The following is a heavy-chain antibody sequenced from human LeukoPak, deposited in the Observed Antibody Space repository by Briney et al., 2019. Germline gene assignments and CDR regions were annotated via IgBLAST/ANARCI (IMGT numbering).Heavy chain of an antibody. Sequence: SETLSLSCTVSGGSIRSYYWSWIRQPPGKGLECIGYIYYIGSTNYNPSLKSRVTISLDTSKSQFSLKLTSVTPADTAVYYCARGGIVGSRTNWFDPWGQGILVTVSS. CDR2: IYYIGST. CDR1: GGSIRSYY. J-gene: IGHJ5*02. V-gene: IGHV4-59*01. CDR3: ARGGIVGSRTNWFDP. D-gene: IGHD1-26*01.